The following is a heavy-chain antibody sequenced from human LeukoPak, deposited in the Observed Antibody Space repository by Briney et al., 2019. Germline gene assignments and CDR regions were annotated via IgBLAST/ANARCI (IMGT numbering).Heavy chain of an antibody. CDR3: ARDYYYYYMDV. CDR1: GGSFSGYY. Sequence: SETLSLTCAVYGGSFSGYYWSWIRQPPGKGLEWIGEINHSGSTNYNPSLKSRVTISVDTSKNQFSLKLSSVTAADTAVYYCARDYYYYYMDVWGKGTTVTVSS. V-gene: IGHV4-34*01. J-gene: IGHJ6*03. CDR2: INHSGST.